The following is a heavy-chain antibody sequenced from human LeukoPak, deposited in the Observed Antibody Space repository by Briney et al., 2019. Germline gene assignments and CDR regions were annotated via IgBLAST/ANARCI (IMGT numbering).Heavy chain of an antibody. Sequence: SGGSLRLSCAASGFTVSSNYMSWVRQAPGEGLEWVSAISGSGGSTYYADSVKGRFTISRDNSKNTLYLQMNSLRAEDTAVYYCAKIQVSVDYWGQGTLVTVSS. D-gene: IGHD3-10*01. J-gene: IGHJ4*02. CDR2: ISGSGGST. CDR1: GFTVSSNY. V-gene: IGHV3-23*01. CDR3: AKIQVSVDY.